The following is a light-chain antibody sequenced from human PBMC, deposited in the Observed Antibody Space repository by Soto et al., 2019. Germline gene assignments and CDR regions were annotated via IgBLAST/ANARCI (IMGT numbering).Light chain of an antibody. CDR3: QQYGSSPPYT. J-gene: IGKJ2*01. V-gene: IGKV3-20*01. Sequence: EIVLTQSPGTLSLSPGERATLSCRASRSVSSRYLAWYQQKPGQAPRLLIYGASSRATGIPDRFSGSRSGTAFSIPISSLEPEDFAVYYCQQYGSSPPYTFGQGTKLEIK. CDR1: RSVSSRY. CDR2: GAS.